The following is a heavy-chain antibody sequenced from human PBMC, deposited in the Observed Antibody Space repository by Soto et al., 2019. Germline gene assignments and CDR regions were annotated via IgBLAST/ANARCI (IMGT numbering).Heavy chain of an antibody. V-gene: IGHV4-30-4*01. CDR2: IYYSGST. CDR3: AGFNIVLEPAANVEYYYYGMDV. CDR1: GGSISSGDYY. J-gene: IGHJ6*02. D-gene: IGHD2-2*01. Sequence: PSETLCLTCAVSGGSISSGDYYLSWMGQPPGKGLEWIGYIYYSGSTYYNPSLKSRVTISVDTSKNQFSLKLSSVTAADTAVYYCAGFNIVLEPAANVEYYYYGMDVWGQGTTVT.